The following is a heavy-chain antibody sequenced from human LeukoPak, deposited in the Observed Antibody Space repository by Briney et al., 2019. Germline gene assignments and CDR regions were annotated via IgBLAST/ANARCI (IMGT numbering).Heavy chain of an antibody. D-gene: IGHD2-15*01. CDR3: ARDLVVAAMGGDAFDI. CDR2: IIPIFGTA. J-gene: IGHJ3*02. CDR1: GGTFASYA. Sequence: ASVKVSCKASGGTFASYAISWVRQAPGQGLEWMGRIIPIFGTANYAQKFQGRVTITTDESTSTAYMELSSLRSEDTAVYYCARDLVVAAMGGDAFDIWGQGTMVTVPS. V-gene: IGHV1-69*05.